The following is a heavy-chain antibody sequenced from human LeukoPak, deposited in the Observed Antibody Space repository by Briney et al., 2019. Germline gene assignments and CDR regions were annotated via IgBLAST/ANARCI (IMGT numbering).Heavy chain of an antibody. CDR1: GYTFTGYY. CDR2: INPNSGGT. V-gene: IGHV1-2*02. J-gene: IGHJ4*01. D-gene: IGHD6-13*01. CDR3: ARGVNLHITATCNNY. Sequence: GASVKVSCKASGYTFTGYYMHWVRQAPGQGLEWMGWINPNSGGTNYAQKFQGRVTMTRDTSISTAYMELSSLRSEDTAVYYCARGVNLHITATCNNYWGQGNLVTGSS.